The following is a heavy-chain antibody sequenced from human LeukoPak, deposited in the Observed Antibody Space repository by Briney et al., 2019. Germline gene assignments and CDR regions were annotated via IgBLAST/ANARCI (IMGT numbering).Heavy chain of an antibody. Sequence: PSETLSLTCTVSGGSISSHYWSWIRQPPGKGLEWIGYIYYSGSTNYNPSLKSRVTISVDTSKNQFSLKLSSVTAADTAVYYCALQSVIDYYYYYMDVWGNGTTVTVSS. D-gene: IGHD4-11*01. CDR3: ALQSVIDYYYYYMDV. CDR2: IYYSGST. J-gene: IGHJ6*03. V-gene: IGHV4-59*11. CDR1: GGSISSHY.